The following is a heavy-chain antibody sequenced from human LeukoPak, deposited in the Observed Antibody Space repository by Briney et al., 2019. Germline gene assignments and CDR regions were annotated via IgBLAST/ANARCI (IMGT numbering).Heavy chain of an antibody. J-gene: IGHJ4*02. D-gene: IGHD6-19*01. V-gene: IGHV4-34*01. Sequence: PSETLSPTCAVYGGSFSGYYWSWIRQPPGKWLEWIGEINHSGSTNYNPSLESRVTISVDTSKNQFSLKLSSATAADTAVYYCASHKRQWLGGELDYWGQGTLVTVSS. CDR1: GGSFSGYY. CDR3: ASHKRQWLGGELDY. CDR2: INHSGST.